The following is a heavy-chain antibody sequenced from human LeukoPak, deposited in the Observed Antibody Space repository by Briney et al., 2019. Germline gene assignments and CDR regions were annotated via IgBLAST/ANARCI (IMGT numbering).Heavy chain of an antibody. Sequence: GGSLTLFCAASGFMFGGSAMIWVSQAPGRGLEWVAVLSYDASDKYYAGSVKGRFTISRDNSKSALYLQMNSLTSEDTAVYYCARDHIAAASVDWFDPWGQGTLVTVS. CDR1: GFMFGGSA. D-gene: IGHD6-13*01. CDR2: LSYDASDK. CDR3: ARDHIAAASVDWFDP. V-gene: IGHV3-30*04. J-gene: IGHJ5*02.